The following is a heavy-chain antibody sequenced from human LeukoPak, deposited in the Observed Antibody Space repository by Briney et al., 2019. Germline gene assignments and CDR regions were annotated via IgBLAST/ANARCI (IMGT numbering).Heavy chain of an antibody. J-gene: IGHJ4*02. V-gene: IGHV4-59*01. CDR1: GDSIRSYY. D-gene: IGHD3-22*01. CDR3: GRWGYFDSGNYFVVDY. CDR2: IHNNGDS. Sequence: PSETLSLTCIVSGDSIRSYYWNWIRQAPGKALEWIGHIHNNGDSAPNFSLKSRVTISMDTSKNQFSLKLSSVTAADTAVYYCGRWGYFDSGNYFVVDYWGQGTVVTVSS.